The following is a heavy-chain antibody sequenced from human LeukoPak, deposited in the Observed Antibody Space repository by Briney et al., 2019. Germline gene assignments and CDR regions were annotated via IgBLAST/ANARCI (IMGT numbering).Heavy chain of an antibody. Sequence: GGSLRLSCAASGFTFSSYAMSWVRHPPGKGLEWVSALSGSGGSTYYAASVKGRFTISRDNSKNTLYLQLNSRRAEDTAVYYCAKDRRFGSGYPRFDYWGQGTLVTVSS. J-gene: IGHJ4*02. CDR1: GFTFSSYA. V-gene: IGHV3-23*01. D-gene: IGHD3-3*01. CDR2: LSGSGGST. CDR3: AKDRRFGSGYPRFDY.